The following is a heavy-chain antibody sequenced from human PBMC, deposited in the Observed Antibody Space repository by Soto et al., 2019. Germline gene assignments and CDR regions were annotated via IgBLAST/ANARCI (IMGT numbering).Heavy chain of an antibody. CDR3: ARGQKRVRGVIGY. D-gene: IGHD3-10*01. V-gene: IGHV1-8*01. J-gene: IGHJ4*02. Sequence: SVKVSCKASGYTFTSYDINWVRQATGQGLEWMGWMNPNSGNTGYAQKFQGRVTLTRNTSISTAYMELSSMRSEDTAVYYCARGQKRVRGVIGYWSQGTLVTVSS. CDR2: MNPNSGNT. CDR1: GYTFTSYD.